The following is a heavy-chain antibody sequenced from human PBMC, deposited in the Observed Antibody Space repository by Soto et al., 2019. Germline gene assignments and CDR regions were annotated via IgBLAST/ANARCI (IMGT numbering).Heavy chain of an antibody. V-gene: IGHV3-53*01. Sequence: PVGSLRLSCAASGFTVSSNYMSWVRQAPGKGLEWVSVIYSGGSTYYADSVKGRFTISRDNSKNTLYLQMNSLRAEDTAVYYCARARWIQLWFAYYGLDVWGQGTTVTVSS. CDR2: IYSGGST. CDR1: GFTVSSNY. J-gene: IGHJ6*02. CDR3: ARARWIQLWFAYYGLDV. D-gene: IGHD5-18*01.